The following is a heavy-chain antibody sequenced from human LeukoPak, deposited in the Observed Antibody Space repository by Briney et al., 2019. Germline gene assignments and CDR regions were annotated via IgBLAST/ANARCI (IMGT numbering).Heavy chain of an antibody. CDR2: IKQDGTEK. D-gene: IGHD3-10*01. J-gene: IGHJ4*02. Sequence: GESLRLSCAASGFTFTTYWMSWVRQPPGKGLEWVANIKQDGTEKYYVDSVKGRFTISRDNANNSLYLQMNSLRAEDTAVYYCARGRGGLLWFGEFNSWGQGTLVTVSS. V-gene: IGHV3-7*01. CDR1: GFTFTTYW. CDR3: ARGRGGLLWFGEFNS.